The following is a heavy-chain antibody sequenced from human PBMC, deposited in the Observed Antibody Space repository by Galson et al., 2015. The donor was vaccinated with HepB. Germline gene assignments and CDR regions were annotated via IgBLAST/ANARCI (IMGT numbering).Heavy chain of an antibody. Sequence: SLRLSCAASGFTFRTQGMHWVRQAPGKGLEWVAVISYDGTKKYYADSVQGRFTISRDNSGDTLLLQMNSLRAEDTAVYYCAKDLMGDYGGKTYYYFGMDVWGQGTTVTVSS. V-gene: IGHV3-30*18. J-gene: IGHJ6*02. D-gene: IGHD4-23*01. CDR3: AKDLMGDYGGKTYYYFGMDV. CDR1: GFTFRTQG. CDR2: ISYDGTKK.